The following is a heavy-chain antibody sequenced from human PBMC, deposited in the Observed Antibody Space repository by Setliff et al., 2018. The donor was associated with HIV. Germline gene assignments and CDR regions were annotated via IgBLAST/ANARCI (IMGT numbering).Heavy chain of an antibody. D-gene: IGHD3-10*01. V-gene: IGHV4-31*03. CDR2: IYYIGGA. J-gene: IGHJ3*02. Sequence: SETLSLTCTVSGGSINSGGYYWTWVRQHPGKGLQWIGYIYYIGGAYYNPSLKSRVTISLDTSKNHFSLNLSSVTAADTAVYYCARESMLRGLRHAVDIWGQGAMVTVSS. CDR3: ARESMLRGLRHAVDI. CDR1: GGSINSGGYY.